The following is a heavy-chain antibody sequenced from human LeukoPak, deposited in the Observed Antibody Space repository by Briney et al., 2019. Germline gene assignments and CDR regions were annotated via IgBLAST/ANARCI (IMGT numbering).Heavy chain of an antibody. Sequence: PSETLSLTCAVSGGSISSGGYSWSWIRQPPGKGLEWIGEINHSGSTNYNPSLKSRVTISVDTSKNQFSLKLSSVTAADTAVYYCADYYDSSVPLNWGQGTLVTVSS. V-gene: IGHV4-30-2*01. D-gene: IGHD3-22*01. CDR3: ADYYDSSVPLN. J-gene: IGHJ4*02. CDR1: GGSISSGGYS. CDR2: INHSGST.